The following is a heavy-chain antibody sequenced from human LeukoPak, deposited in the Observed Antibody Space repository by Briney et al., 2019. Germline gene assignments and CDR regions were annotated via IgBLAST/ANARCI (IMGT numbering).Heavy chain of an antibody. CDR3: ARVEVGATWPTDY. V-gene: IGHV3-23*01. D-gene: IGHD1-26*01. Sequence: PGGSLRLSCAASGFTFNNYAMSWVRQAPGKGLEWVSSISGGGDYTYYADSVKGRFTISRDNSKNTLYLQVNSLRAEDTAVYYCARVEVGATWPTDYWGQGTLVTVSS. J-gene: IGHJ4*02. CDR2: ISGGGDYT. CDR1: GFTFNNYA.